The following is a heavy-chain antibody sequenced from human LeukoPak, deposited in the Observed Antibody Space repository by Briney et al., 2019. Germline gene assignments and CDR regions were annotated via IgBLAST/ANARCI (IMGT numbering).Heavy chain of an antibody. CDR1: GVTVSSNY. CDR3: AELGITMIGGV. J-gene: IGHJ6*04. Sequence: GGSLRLSCAASGVTVSSNYMSWVGQAAGKGVEGVSYISSSSSTIDYADSVKGRFTISRDNAKTSLYLQMNSLRAEDTAVYYCAELGITMIGGVWGKGTTVTISS. CDR2: ISSSSSTI. D-gene: IGHD3-10*02. V-gene: IGHV3-48*04.